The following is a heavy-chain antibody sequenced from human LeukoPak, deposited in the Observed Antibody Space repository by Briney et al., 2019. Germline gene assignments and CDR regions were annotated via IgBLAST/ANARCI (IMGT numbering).Heavy chain of an antibody. CDR2: VYHSGST. V-gene: IGHV4-4*02. Sequence: SETLSLTCAVSGGSISSSDWWSWVRQPPGKGLEWIGEVYHSGSTNYNPSLKSRVTISVDTSKNQFSLKLGSVTVADTAVYYCARGRDIVVVVAARLSWFDPWGQGTLVTVSS. CDR1: GGSISSSDW. D-gene: IGHD2-15*01. CDR3: ARGRDIVVVVAARLSWFDP. J-gene: IGHJ5*02.